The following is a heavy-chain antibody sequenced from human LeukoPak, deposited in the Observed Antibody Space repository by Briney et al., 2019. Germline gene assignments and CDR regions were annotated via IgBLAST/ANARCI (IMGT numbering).Heavy chain of an antibody. J-gene: IGHJ4*02. V-gene: IGHV4-34*01. D-gene: IGHD3-10*01. CDR1: GGYFSGYY. CDR3: ATGRTMVRGVIIKRPGYFDY. CDR2: INHSGST. Sequence: SETLSLTCAVYGGYFSGYYWSWIRQPPGKGLEWIGEINHSGSTNYNPSLKSRVTISVDTSKNQFSLKLSSVTAADTAVYYCATGRTMVRGVIIKRPGYFDYWGQGTLVTVSS.